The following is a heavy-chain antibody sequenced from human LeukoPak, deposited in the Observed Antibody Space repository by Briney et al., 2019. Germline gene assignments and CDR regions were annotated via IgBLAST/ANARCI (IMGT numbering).Heavy chain of an antibody. V-gene: IGHV4-34*01. Sequence: SETLSLTCAVYGGSFSGYYWSWIRQPPGKGLEWIGEINHSGSTNYNPSLKSRVTISVDTSKNQFSLKLSSVTAADTAVYYCARAGVGDFWSGKGAFDYWGQGTLVTVSS. CDR3: ARAGVGDFWSGKGAFDY. CDR2: INHSGST. D-gene: IGHD3-3*01. J-gene: IGHJ4*02. CDR1: GGSFSGYY.